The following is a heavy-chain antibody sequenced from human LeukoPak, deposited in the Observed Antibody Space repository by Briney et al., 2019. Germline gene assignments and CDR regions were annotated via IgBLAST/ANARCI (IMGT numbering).Heavy chain of an antibody. CDR2: MNPNSDNT. CDR1: GYTFPSYD. D-gene: IGHD2-21*01. V-gene: IGHV1-8*01. Sequence: GASVKVSCTASGYTFPSYDINWVRQATGQGLEWMGWMNPNSDNTGYAQRFQGRVTRTRNTSISTAYMELSSLRSDDTAVYYCARIRQVWWGSRRDGIEFLGQGTLVIVSS. CDR3: ARIRQVWWGSRRDGIEF. J-gene: IGHJ4*02.